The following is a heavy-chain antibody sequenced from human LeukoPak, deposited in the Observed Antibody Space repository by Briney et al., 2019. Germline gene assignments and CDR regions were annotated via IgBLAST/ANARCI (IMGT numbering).Heavy chain of an antibody. V-gene: IGHV4-59*08. CDR1: GASISGYY. CDR2: INYNGHI. J-gene: IGHJ4*02. D-gene: IGHD2-15*01. CDR3: ARHTVVATSSFDY. Sequence: SGTLSLTCSVSGASISGYYWSWIRQPPGKGLEWIAFINYNGHINYNPSLKSRVTISVDTSKTQFSLKLNSVTAADTALYYCARHTVVATSSFDYWGQGTLVTVSS.